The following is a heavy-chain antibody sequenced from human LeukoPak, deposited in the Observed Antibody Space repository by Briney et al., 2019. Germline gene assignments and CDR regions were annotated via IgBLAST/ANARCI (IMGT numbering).Heavy chain of an antibody. CDR3: AREGYYDTSASGAFDI. CDR2: IFYSGNT. Sequence: SETLSLTCTVSGGSISSSSYYWGWIRQPPGKGLEWIGSIFYSGNTYYNPSLKSRVTISVDTSKNQFSLRLSSVTAADTAVYYCAREGYYDTSASGAFDIWGQGTMVTVSS. V-gene: IGHV4-39*07. CDR1: GGSISSSSYY. D-gene: IGHD3-22*01. J-gene: IGHJ3*02.